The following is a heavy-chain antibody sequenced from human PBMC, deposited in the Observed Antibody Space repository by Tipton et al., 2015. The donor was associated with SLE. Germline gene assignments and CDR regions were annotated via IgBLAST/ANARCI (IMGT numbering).Heavy chain of an antibody. CDR2: MCASGST. CDR1: GTSVSDINAC. D-gene: IGHD7-27*01. Sequence: TLSLTCNVSGTSVSDINACWGWIRQPPGKALEWIGTMCASGSTAYNPSLNSRGTVFVDMSKNHFSLKLKSLTAADTAVYYCARLTPWGYDYWGPGMLVTVSS. CDR3: ARLTPWGYDY. J-gene: IGHJ4*02. V-gene: IGHV4-39*02.